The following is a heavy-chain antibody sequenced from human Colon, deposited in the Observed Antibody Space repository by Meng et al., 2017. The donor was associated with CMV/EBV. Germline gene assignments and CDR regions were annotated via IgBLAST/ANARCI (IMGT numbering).Heavy chain of an antibody. J-gene: IGHJ4*02. V-gene: IGHV1-2*02. D-gene: IGHD4-11*01. Sequence: ASVQVSCKPSGYTFTDYYIHWVRQAPGQGLEWMGWINTYSGGTYYAQKFQGRVTMTRDTSITTAYMELGRLTSDDTAVYFCARAPYSGDHLTNDFWGQGTLVTVSS. CDR2: INTYSGGT. CDR1: GYTFTDYY. CDR3: ARAPYSGDHLTNDF.